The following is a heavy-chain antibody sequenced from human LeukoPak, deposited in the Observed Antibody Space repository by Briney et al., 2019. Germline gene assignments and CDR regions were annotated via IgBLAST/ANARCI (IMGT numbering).Heavy chain of an antibody. D-gene: IGHD2-2*01. CDR3: ARAASSTSPFFDY. CDR1: GFTVSSNY. J-gene: IGHJ4*02. V-gene: IGHV3-53*01. CDR2: IYSGGST. Sequence: SGGSLRLSCAASGFTVSSNYMSWVRQAPGKGLEWVSVIYSGGSTYYADSVKGRFTISRDNSKNTLFLQMNSLRAEDTAVYYCARAASSTSPFFDYWGQGTLVTVSS.